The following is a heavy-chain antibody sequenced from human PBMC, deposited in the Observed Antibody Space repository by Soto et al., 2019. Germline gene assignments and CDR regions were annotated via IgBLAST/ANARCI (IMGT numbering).Heavy chain of an antibody. V-gene: IGHV4-39*01. D-gene: IGHD2-2*01. CDR2: IYYSGST. J-gene: IGHJ5*02. Sequence: PSETLSLTCTVSGGSISSSSYYWGWIRQPPGKGLEWIGSIYYSGSTYYNPSLKSRVTISVDTSKNQFSLKLSSVTAADTAVYYCARGDIVVVPAADLNWFDPWGQGTLVTVSS. CDR1: GGSISSSSYY. CDR3: ARGDIVVVPAADLNWFDP.